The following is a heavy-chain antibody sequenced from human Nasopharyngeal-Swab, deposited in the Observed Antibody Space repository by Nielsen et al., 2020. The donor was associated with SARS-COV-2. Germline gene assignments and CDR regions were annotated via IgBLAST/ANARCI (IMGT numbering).Heavy chain of an antibody. CDR3: AGWWYDSSGYYYASLDY. J-gene: IGHJ4*02. Sequence: SLQVFSNAAAPTIGSYAISWVRQAPGQALEWLRRIISNFGSANYAQKFQGRVTITADKSTSTAYMELSSLRSEDTAVYYCAGWWYDSSGYYYASLDYWGQGTLVTVSS. CDR2: IISNFGSA. CDR1: APTIGSYA. D-gene: IGHD3-22*01. V-gene: IGHV1-69*06.